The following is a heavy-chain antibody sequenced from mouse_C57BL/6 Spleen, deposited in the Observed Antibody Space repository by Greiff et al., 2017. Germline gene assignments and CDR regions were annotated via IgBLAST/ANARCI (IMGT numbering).Heavy chain of an antibody. Sequence: QVQLQQSGPELVKPGASVEISCKASGYAFSSSWMNWVKQRPGKGLEWIGRIYPGDGDTNYNGKFKGKATLTADKSSSTAYMQLSSLTSEDSAVYFCAKYGNHFDYWGQGTTLTVSS. CDR1: GYAFSSSW. CDR3: AKYGNHFDY. D-gene: IGHD2-1*01. V-gene: IGHV1-82*01. CDR2: IYPGDGDT. J-gene: IGHJ2*01.